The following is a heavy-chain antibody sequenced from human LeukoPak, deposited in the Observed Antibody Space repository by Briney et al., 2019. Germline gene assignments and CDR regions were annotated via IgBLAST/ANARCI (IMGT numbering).Heavy chain of an antibody. Sequence: GASVKVSCKASGYTFTGYYMHWVRQAPGQGLEWMGWISAYNGNTNYAQKLQGRVTMTTDTSTSTAYMELRSLRSDDTAVYYCARGEGNYDFWSGYYTDAFDIWGQGTMVTVSS. CDR2: ISAYNGNT. CDR3: ARGEGNYDFWSGYYTDAFDI. CDR1: GYTFTGYY. V-gene: IGHV1-18*04. D-gene: IGHD3-3*01. J-gene: IGHJ3*02.